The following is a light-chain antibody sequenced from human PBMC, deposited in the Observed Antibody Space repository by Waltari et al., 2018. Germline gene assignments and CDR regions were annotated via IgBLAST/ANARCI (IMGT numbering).Light chain of an antibody. Sequence: QSVLTQPPSASGTPGQRVTISCSGSSSNIGSNTVNWYQQLPGTAPTLLIYSNNQPPSGVPDRFSGSKSGTSASLAISGLQSEDEADYYCAAWDDSLNGWVFGGGTKLTVL. CDR3: AAWDDSLNGWV. V-gene: IGLV1-44*01. J-gene: IGLJ3*02. CDR1: SSNIGSNT. CDR2: SNN.